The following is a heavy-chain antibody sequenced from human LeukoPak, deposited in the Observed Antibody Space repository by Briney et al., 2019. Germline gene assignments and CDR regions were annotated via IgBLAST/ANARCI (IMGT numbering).Heavy chain of an antibody. V-gene: IGHV4-39*07. J-gene: IGHJ4*02. CDR1: GGSISSSSYY. CDR2: IYYSGST. CDR3: ARGSIAAGWYYFDY. Sequence: SETLSLTCTVSGGSISSSSYYWGWIRQPPGKGLEWIGGIYYSGSTYYNPSLKSRVTISVDTSKNQFSLKLSSVTAADTAVYYCARGSIAAGWYYFDYWGQGTLVTVSS. D-gene: IGHD6-13*01.